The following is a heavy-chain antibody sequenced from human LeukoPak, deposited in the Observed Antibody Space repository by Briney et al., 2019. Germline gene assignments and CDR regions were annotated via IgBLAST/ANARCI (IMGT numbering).Heavy chain of an antibody. V-gene: IGHV3-21*01. CDR2: ISSGSSYI. J-gene: IGHJ4*02. CDR3: ARDLGTTAFDY. D-gene: IGHD1-7*01. CDR1: GFTFSSYA. Sequence: GGSLRLSCAASGFTFSSYAMHWVRQAPGKGLEWVSSISSGSSYIYYADSVKGRFTISRDNAKNSLYLQMNSLRAEDTAVYYCARDLGTTAFDYWGQGTLVTVSS.